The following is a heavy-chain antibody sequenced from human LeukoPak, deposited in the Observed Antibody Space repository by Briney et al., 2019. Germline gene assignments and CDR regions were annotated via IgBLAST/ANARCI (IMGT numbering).Heavy chain of an antibody. D-gene: IGHD1-26*01. CDR1: GYTFTSYG. V-gene: IGHV1-18*01. J-gene: IGHJ4*02. Sequence: VASVKVSCKASGYTFTSYGISWVRQAPGQGLEWMGWISAYNGNTNYAQKLQGRVTMTTDTSTRTAYMELRSLRSDDTAVYYCARLRVGATPFDYWGQGTLVTVSS. CDR3: ARLRVGATPFDY. CDR2: ISAYNGNT.